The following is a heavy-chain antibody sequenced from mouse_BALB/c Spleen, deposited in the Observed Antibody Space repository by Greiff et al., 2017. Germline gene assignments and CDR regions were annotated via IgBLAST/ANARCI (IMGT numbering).Heavy chain of an antibody. V-gene: IGHV7-3*02. CDR3: ARDSYGYAMDY. J-gene: IGHJ4*01. CDR1: GFTFTDYY. D-gene: IGHD1-1*01. Sequence: EVKVEESGGGLVQPGGSLRLSCATSGFTFTDYYMSWVRQPPGKALEWLGFIRNKANGYTTEYSASVKGRFTISRDNSQSILYLQMNTLRAEDSATYYCARDSYGYAMDYWGQGTSVTVSS. CDR2: IRNKANGYTT.